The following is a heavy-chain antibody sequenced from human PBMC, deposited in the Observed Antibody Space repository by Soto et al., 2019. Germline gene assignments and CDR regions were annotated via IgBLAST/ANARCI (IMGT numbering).Heavy chain of an antibody. J-gene: IGHJ3*02. CDR3: ARVCLSQLLCMFPDAFDI. D-gene: IGHD2-2*01. CDR2: FSSSCINI. CDR1: GLTFSDYY. V-gene: IGHV3-11*01. Sequence: QVQLVESGGGLVKPGGSLRLSCAASGLTFSDYYMSWIRQAPGKGLEWVSYFSSSCINIYYADTVKGRFTISRDNAKNSLYLQMKSLIVEDTAVYYYARVCLSQLLCMFPDAFDIVGQGKMVSVS.